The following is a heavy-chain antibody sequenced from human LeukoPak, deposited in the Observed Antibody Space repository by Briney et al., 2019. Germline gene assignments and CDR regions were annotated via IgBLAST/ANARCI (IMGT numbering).Heavy chain of an antibody. D-gene: IGHD2-21*02. CDR2: IYHSGST. CDR3: ARGVGHIVVVTAMPYFDY. J-gene: IGHJ4*02. CDR1: VGSFSDYY. V-gene: IGHV4-34*01. Sequence: PSETLSLTCAVYVGSFSDYYWSWIRQPPGKGLEWIGYIYHSGSTYYNPSLKSRVTISVDRSKNRFSLKLSSVTAADTAVYYCARGVGHIVVVTAMPYFDYWGQGTLVTVSS.